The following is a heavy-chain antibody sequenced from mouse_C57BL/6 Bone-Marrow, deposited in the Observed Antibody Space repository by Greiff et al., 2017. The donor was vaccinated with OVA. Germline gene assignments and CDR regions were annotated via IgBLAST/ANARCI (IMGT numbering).Heavy chain of an antibody. CDR2: IRSKSNNYAT. Sequence: EVKLVESGGGLVQPKGSLKLSCAASGFSFNTYAMNWVRQAPGKGLEWVARIRSKSNNYATYYADSVKDRFTISRDDSESMLYLQMNNLKTEDTAMYYCVRGGYDYDWFAYWGQGTLVTVSA. CDR1: GFSFNTYA. V-gene: IGHV10-1*01. J-gene: IGHJ3*01. D-gene: IGHD2-4*01. CDR3: VRGGYDYDWFAY.